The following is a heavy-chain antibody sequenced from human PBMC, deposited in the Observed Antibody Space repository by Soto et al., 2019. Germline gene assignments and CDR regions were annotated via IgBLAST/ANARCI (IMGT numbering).Heavy chain of an antibody. D-gene: IGHD3-3*01. CDR3: ARVGPYYDFWSGYYKSSYMDV. CDR2: INHSGST. CDR1: GGSFSGYY. Sequence: QVQLQQWGAGLLKPSETLSLTCAVYGGSFSGYYWSWIRQPPGKGLEWIGEINHSGSTNYNPSLKSRVTISVDTSKNQFSLTLSSVTAADTAVYYCARVGPYYDFWSGYYKSSYMDVWGKGTTVTVSS. V-gene: IGHV4-34*01. J-gene: IGHJ6*03.